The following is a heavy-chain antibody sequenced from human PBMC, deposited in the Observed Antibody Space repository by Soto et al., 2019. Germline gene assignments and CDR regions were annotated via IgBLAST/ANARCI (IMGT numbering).Heavy chain of an antibody. D-gene: IGHD3-22*01. Sequence: ASVKVSCKASGYTFTGYYMHWVRQAPGQGLEWMGWINPNSGGTNYAQKFQGWVTMTRDTSISTAYMELSRLRSDDTAVYYCARGYYDSSGYYDYYYGMDVWGQGTTVTVYS. CDR1: GYTFTGYY. CDR2: INPNSGGT. V-gene: IGHV1-2*04. J-gene: IGHJ6*02. CDR3: ARGYYDSSGYYDYYYGMDV.